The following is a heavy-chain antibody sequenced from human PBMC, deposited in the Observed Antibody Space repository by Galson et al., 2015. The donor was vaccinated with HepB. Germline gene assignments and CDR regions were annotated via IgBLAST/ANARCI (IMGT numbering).Heavy chain of an antibody. D-gene: IGHD2-2*01. CDR1: GGSISSADYY. CDR2: TYDSGST. Sequence: TLSLTCKVSGGSISSADYYWSWIRQHPGKGLEWIGYTYDSGSTYYNPSLQSRGTISVDRSKNQFSLKLSSVTAADTAVYYCARGREYCSSTSCHYYMDVWGKGTTVTVTS. CDR3: ARGREYCSSTSCHYYMDV. V-gene: IGHV4-31*03. J-gene: IGHJ6*03.